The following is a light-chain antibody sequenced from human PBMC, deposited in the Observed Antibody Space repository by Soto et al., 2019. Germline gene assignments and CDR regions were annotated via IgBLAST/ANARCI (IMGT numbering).Light chain of an antibody. Sequence: QSVLTQPPSLSGAPGQRITISCTGTSSNLGAAFAVQWYQQLPGAAPKLLIYSNNQRPSGVPDRFSGSKSGTSASLAISGLRAEDEAGYYCAVWDDSLSGPVFGGGTKLTVL. V-gene: IGLV1-47*02. CDR3: AVWDDSLSGPV. CDR1: SSNLGAAFA. J-gene: IGLJ3*02. CDR2: SNN.